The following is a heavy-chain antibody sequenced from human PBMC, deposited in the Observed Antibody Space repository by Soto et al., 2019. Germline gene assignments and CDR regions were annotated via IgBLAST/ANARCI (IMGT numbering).Heavy chain of an antibody. D-gene: IGHD3-10*01. CDR2: VNPILSMS. Sequence: QVQLVQSGAEVKRPGSSVKVSCKASGDTFSFYSINWVRQAPGLGLEWMGRVNPILSMSNYAQRFQGRVTMTADKSRSTAYMELSGLRSEDTAMYYCATSYGAGYRAFDSWGQGALVTVSS. V-gene: IGHV1-69*04. CDR3: ATSYGAGYRAFDS. CDR1: GDTFSFYS. J-gene: IGHJ4*02.